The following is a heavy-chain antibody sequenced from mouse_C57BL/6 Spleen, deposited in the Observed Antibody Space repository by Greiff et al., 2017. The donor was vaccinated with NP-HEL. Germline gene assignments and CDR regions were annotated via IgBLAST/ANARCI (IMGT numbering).Heavy chain of an antibody. CDR3: ARRDYYGSSYPDV. D-gene: IGHD1-1*01. Sequence: VQLQQPGAELVMPGASVKLSCKASGYTFTSYWMHWVKQRPGQGLEWIGEIDPSDSYTNYNQKFKGKSTLTVDKSSSTAYMQLSSLTSEDSAVYYCARRDYYGSSYPDVWGTGTTVTVSS. CDR2: IDPSDSYT. CDR1: GYTFTSYW. V-gene: IGHV1-69*01. J-gene: IGHJ1*03.